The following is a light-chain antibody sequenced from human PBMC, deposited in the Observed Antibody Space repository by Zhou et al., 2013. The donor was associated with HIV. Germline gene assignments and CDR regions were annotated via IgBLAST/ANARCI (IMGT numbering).Light chain of an antibody. CDR2: DAS. CDR1: QSVSSY. J-gene: IGKJ3*01. Sequence: EIVLTQSPATLSLSPGERVTLSCRASQSVSSYLAWYQQKRGQAPRLLIYDASNRATGIPARFSGSGSGTDFTLTISGLQSEDFAVYYCQQYNNWPPFTFGPGTKVDIK. CDR3: QQYNNWPPFT. V-gene: IGKV3-11*01.